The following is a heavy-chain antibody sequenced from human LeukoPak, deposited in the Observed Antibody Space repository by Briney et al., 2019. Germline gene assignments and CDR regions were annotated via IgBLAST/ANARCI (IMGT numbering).Heavy chain of an antibody. D-gene: IGHD2-2*01. J-gene: IGHJ3*02. V-gene: IGHV3-11*04. CDR1: TSGAYY. CDR3: ARGWGSGAMPRTIAFDI. Sequence: TSGAYYWAWLRQPPGKGLEWVSYTNIRGSTIYYADSVKGRFTISRDNAKNSLYLQMDSLRAEDTAVYYCARGWGSGAMPRTIAFDIWGQGTMVTVSS. CDR2: TNIRGSTI.